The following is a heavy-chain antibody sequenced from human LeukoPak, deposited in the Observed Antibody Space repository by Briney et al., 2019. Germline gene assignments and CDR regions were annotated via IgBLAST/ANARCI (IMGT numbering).Heavy chain of an antibody. CDR3: ARGLSGYDFYYYYMDV. D-gene: IGHD5-12*01. CDR1: GYTFTGYY. J-gene: IGHJ6*03. V-gene: IGHV1-2*02. Sequence: GASVKVSCKASGYTFTGYYMHWVRQAPGQGLEWMGWINPNSGGTNYAQKFQGRVTMTRDTSISTAYMELSRLRSDDTAVYYCARGLSGYDFYYYYMDVWGKGTTVTISS. CDR2: INPNSGGT.